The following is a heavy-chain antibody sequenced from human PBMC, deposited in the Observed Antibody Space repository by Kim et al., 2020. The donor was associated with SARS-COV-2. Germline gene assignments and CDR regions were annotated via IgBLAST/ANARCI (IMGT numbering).Heavy chain of an antibody. CDR1: GGSFSGYY. V-gene: IGHV4-34*01. Sequence: SETLSLTCAVYGGSFSGYYWSWIRQPPGKGLEWIGEINHSGSTNYNPSLKSRVTISVDTSKNQFSLKLSSVTAADTAVYYCAREKKSSSHYYYYYGMDVWGQGTTVTVSS. CDR3: AREKKSSSHYYYYYGMDV. CDR2: INHSGST. D-gene: IGHD6-13*01. J-gene: IGHJ6*02.